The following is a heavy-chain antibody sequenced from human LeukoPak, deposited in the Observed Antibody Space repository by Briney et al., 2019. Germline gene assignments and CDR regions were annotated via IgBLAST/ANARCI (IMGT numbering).Heavy chain of an antibody. J-gene: IGHJ4*02. D-gene: IGHD2/OR15-2a*01. Sequence: GGSLRLSCAASGFNFNNYWMHWVRQAPGKGLVWVSRSNSDGSSTTHADSVKGRFTISGDNAKNTLYLQMNSLRAEDTAVYYCAGSKNFDYWGQGTLVTVSS. CDR3: AGSKNFDY. V-gene: IGHV3-74*03. CDR1: GFNFNNYW. CDR2: SNSDGSST.